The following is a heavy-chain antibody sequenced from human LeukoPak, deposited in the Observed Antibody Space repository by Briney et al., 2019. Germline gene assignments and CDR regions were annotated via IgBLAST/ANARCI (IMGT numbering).Heavy chain of an antibody. CDR3: AKSMPEYGDSGGWYFDL. D-gene: IGHD4-17*01. V-gene: IGHV3-23*01. Sequence: GGPLRLSCAASGFTFSSYAMSWVRQAPGKGLEWVSAISGSGGSTYYADSVKGRFTISRDNSKNTLYLQMNSLRAEDTAVYYCAKSMPEYGDSGGWYFDLWGRGTLVTVSS. CDR2: ISGSGGST. J-gene: IGHJ2*01. CDR1: GFTFSSYA.